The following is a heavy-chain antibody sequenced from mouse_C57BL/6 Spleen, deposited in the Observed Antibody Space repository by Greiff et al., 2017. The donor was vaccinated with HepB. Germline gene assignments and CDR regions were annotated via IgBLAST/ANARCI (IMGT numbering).Heavy chain of an antibody. V-gene: IGHV6-3*01. CDR3: TNYYGSSYPDY. Sequence: EVQVVESGGGLVQPGGSMKLSCVASGFTFSNYWMNWVRQSPEKGLEWVAQIRLKSDNYATHYAESVKGRFTISRDDSKSSVYLQMNNLRAEDTGIYYCTNYYGSSYPDYWGQGTTLTVSS. CDR1: GFTFSNYW. J-gene: IGHJ2*01. D-gene: IGHD1-1*01. CDR2: IRLKSDNYAT.